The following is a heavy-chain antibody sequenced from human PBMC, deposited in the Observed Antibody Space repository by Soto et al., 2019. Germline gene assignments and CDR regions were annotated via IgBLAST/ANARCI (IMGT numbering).Heavy chain of an antibody. V-gene: IGHV5-51*01. CDR2: LFPGDSDT. CDR3: ARLPNLYSPYFDF. CDR1: GYSVSNYW. D-gene: IGHD1-26*01. Sequence: PGESLKISCQTSGYSVSNYWIGWVRQMPGKGLEWMGILFPGDSDTKYSPSFQGHVTISVDKSITTAYLLFTSLKASDTAIYFCARLPNLYSPYFDFWGQGTLVTVSS. J-gene: IGHJ4*02.